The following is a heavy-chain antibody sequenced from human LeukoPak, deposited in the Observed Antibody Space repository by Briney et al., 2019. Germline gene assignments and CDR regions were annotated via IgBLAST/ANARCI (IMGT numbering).Heavy chain of an antibody. CDR3: ARVALYDTSGHNYFDY. CDR2: INHSGST. CDR1: GGSFSGYY. V-gene: IGHV4-34*01. J-gene: IGHJ4*02. Sequence: PSETLSLTCAVYGGSFSGYYWSWIRQPPGKGLEWIGEINHSGSTNYNPSLKSRVTISVDTSKNQFSLNLSSVTAADTAMYYCARVALYDTSGHNYFDYWGQGILVTVSS. D-gene: IGHD3-22*01.